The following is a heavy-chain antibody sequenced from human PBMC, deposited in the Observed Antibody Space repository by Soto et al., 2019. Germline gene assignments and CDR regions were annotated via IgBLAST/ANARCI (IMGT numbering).Heavy chain of an antibody. V-gene: IGHV1-2*04. J-gene: IGHJ4*02. CDR1: GYTFTGYY. CDR3: ARAKNLGTFGGVIDPLEY. CDR2: INPNSGGT. D-gene: IGHD3-16*02. Sequence: ASVKVSCKASGYTFTGYYMHWVGQAPGQGLEWMGWINPNSGGTNYAQKFQGWVTMTRDTSISTAYMELSRLRSDDTAVYYCARAKNLGTFGGVIDPLEYWGQGTLVIVS.